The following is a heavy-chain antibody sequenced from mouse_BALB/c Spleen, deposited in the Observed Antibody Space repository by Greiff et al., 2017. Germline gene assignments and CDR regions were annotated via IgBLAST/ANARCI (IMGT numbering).Heavy chain of an antibody. CDR3: ASTEGAYGNQYFDY. J-gene: IGHJ2*01. V-gene: IGHV1-82*01. D-gene: IGHD2-10*02. CDR2: IYPGDGDT. Sequence: VQLQQSGPELVKPGASVKISCKASGYAFSSSWMNWVKQRPGQGLEWIGRIYPGDGDTNYNGKFKGKATLTADKSSSTAYMQLSSLTSVDSAVYFCASTEGAYGNQYFDYWGQGTTLTVSS. CDR1: GYAFSSSW.